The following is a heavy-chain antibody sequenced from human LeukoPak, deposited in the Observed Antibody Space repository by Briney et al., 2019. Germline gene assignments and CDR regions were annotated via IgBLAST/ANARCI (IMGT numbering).Heavy chain of an antibody. CDR3: ARGGWDYYGSDKYYFDY. J-gene: IGHJ4*02. CDR2: INHSGST. V-gene: IGHV4-34*01. CDR1: GGSFSGYY. Sequence: PSETLSLTCAVYGGSFSGYYWSWIRQPPGKGLEWIGEINHSGSTNYNPSLKSRVTISVDTSKNQFSLKLSPVTAADTAVYYCARGGWDYYGSDKYYFDYWGQGTLVTVSS. D-gene: IGHD3-10*01.